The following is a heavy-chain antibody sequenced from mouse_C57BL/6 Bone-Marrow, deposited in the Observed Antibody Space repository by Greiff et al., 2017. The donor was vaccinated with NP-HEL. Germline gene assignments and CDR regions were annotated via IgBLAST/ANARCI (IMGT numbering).Heavy chain of an antibody. V-gene: IGHV5-6*01. CDR3: ARHLGDYYGSSSFDY. Sequence: EVQLQQSGGDLVKPGGSLKLSCAASGFTFSSYGMSWVRQTPDKRLEWVATISSGGSYTYYPDSVKGRFTISRDNAKNTLYLQMSSLKSEDTAMYYCARHLGDYYGSSSFDYWGQGTTLTVSS. D-gene: IGHD1-1*01. J-gene: IGHJ2*01. CDR1: GFTFSSYG. CDR2: ISSGGSYT.